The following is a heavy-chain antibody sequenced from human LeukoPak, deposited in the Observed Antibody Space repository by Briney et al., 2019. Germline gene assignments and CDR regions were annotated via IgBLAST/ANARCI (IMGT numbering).Heavy chain of an antibody. J-gene: IGHJ6*03. V-gene: IGHV4-59*01. D-gene: IGHD6-6*01. Sequence: SETLSLTCTVSGVSISTYYWSWIRQPPGKGLDWIGYIYYSGSTNYIPALKGRGTISVETSKNQFSLKLSSVTAADTAVYYCAIVTYTIAARYYYYMDVWGKGTTVTVSS. CDR2: IYYSGST. CDR3: AIVTYTIAARYYYYMDV. CDR1: GVSISTYY.